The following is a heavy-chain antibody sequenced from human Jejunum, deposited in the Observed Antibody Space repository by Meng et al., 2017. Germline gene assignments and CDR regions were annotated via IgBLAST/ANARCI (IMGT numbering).Heavy chain of an antibody. CDR3: ARGNEYSNDGADF. V-gene: IGHV4-34*01. Sequence: QVKLQQWGAGLFKPSETLSPTCAVYGGTISDYYWTWIRQPPGKGLEWIGEINDSGSTNYNPSLKSRATISVDTSKSQFYLRVSSVTAADTAVYYCARGNEYSNDGADFWGQGTLVTVSS. D-gene: IGHD4-11*01. CDR1: GGTISDYY. CDR2: INDSGST. J-gene: IGHJ4*02.